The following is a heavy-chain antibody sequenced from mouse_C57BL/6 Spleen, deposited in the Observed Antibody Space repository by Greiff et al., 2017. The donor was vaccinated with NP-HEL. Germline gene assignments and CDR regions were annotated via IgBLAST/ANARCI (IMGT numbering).Heavy chain of an antibody. D-gene: IGHD2-1*01. Sequence: VQLQQSGAELVKPGASVKLSCKASGYTFTSYWMHWVKQRPGQGLEWIGMIHPNSGSTNYNEKFKSKATLTVDKSSSTAYMQLSSLTSEDSAVYYCARSGIYYGNYFWYFDVWGTGTTVTVSS. V-gene: IGHV1-64*01. CDR1: GYTFTSYW. CDR3: ARSGIYYGNYFWYFDV. CDR2: IHPNSGST. J-gene: IGHJ1*03.